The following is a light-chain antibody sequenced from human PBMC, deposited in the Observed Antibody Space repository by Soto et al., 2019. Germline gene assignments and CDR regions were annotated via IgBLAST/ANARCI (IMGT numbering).Light chain of an antibody. CDR1: SSDIGTYNS. J-gene: IGLJ2*01. Sequence: QSALTQPASVSGSPGQSITISCTGISSDIGTYNSVSWYQQHAGKVPKLMIYDVTNRPSGVSDRFSGSKSGNTASLTISGLQAEDEADYYCTSYTTSSTLVFGGRTKLTVL. CDR3: TSYTTSSTLV. CDR2: DVT. V-gene: IGLV2-14*01.